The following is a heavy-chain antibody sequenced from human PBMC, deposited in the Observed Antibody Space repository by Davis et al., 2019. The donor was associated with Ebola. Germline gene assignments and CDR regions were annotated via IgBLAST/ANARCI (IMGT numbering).Heavy chain of an antibody. Sequence: PGGSLRLSCAASGFTFSSYAMHWVRQAPGKGLEWVAVISYDGSNKYYADSVKGRFTISRDNSKNTLYLQMNSLRAEDTAVYYCARETPLSYYDFWSGYYPLTPSYYFDYWGQGTLVTVSS. J-gene: IGHJ4*02. CDR2: ISYDGSNK. CDR3: ARETPLSYYDFWSGYYPLTPSYYFDY. V-gene: IGHV3-30-3*01. CDR1: GFTFSSYA. D-gene: IGHD3-3*01.